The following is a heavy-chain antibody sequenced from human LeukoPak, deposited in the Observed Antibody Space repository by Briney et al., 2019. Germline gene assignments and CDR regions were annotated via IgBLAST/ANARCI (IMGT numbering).Heavy chain of an antibody. CDR3: ARVSILIVPYYAFDI. V-gene: IGHV3-30*02. J-gene: IGHJ3*02. Sequence: GGSLRLSCAASGFTFSSYGMHWVRQAPGKGLEWVAYIQYDGSNEQYADSVKGRFSISRDNAKNSLYLQMNSPRAEDTAVYYCARVSILIVPYYAFDIWGQGTMVTVSS. D-gene: IGHD2/OR15-2a*01. CDR2: IQYDGSNE. CDR1: GFTFSSYG.